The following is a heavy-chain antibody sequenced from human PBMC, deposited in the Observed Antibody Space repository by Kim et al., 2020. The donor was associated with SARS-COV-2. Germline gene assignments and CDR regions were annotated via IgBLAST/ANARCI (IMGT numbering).Heavy chain of an antibody. CDR3: ARDSLAVAGTFDY. J-gene: IGHJ4*02. V-gene: IGHV3-7*01. Sequence: YVDSVKGRFTITRDNATNSLYLQMNSLRAEDTAVYYCARDSLAVAGTFDYWGQGTLVTVSS. D-gene: IGHD6-19*01.